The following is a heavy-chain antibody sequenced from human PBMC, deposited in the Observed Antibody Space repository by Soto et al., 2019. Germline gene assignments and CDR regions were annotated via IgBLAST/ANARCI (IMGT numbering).Heavy chain of an antibody. CDR2: IYYSGST. CDR3: AGEPMQRAPFYGLDV. V-gene: IGHV4-31*03. D-gene: IGHD2-2*01. J-gene: IGHJ6*02. CDR1: GGYISSLGYY. Sequence: SETLSLTCTVSGGYISSLGYYWSCIRQHPGKGLEWIGYIYYSGSTYYNPSLKSRVTISVDTSKNQFSLKLSSVTAAVTAVFYCAGEPMQRAPFYGLDVWGQGTTVTVSS.